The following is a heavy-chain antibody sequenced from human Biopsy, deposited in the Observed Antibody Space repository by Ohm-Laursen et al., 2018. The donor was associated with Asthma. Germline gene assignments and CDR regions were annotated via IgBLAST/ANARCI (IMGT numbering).Heavy chain of an antibody. CDR3: ARTYYDFLTGQVKDVFGV. CDR2: VNTGNGDT. D-gene: IGHD3-9*01. J-gene: IGHJ3*01. Sequence: SVKVSCKASGYTFINYAIHWVRQALGQRLEWMGWVNTGNGDTKYSQKFQGRVTITRDTSASTAYMELRSLRSEDTATYYCARTYYDFLTGQVKDVFGVWGQGTMVTVSS. V-gene: IGHV1-3*04. CDR1: GYTFINYA.